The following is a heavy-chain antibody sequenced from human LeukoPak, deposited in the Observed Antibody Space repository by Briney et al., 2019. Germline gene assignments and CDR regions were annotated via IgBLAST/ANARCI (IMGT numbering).Heavy chain of an antibody. CDR3: ARTLWFGEPTSGKWFDP. CDR2: IYYSGST. J-gene: IGHJ5*02. CDR1: GGSISSGDYY. V-gene: IGHV4-30-4*01. Sequence: SETLSLTCTVSGGSISSGDYYWSWIRQPPGTGLEWIGYIYYSGSTYYNPSLKSRVTISVDTSKNQFSLKLSSVTAADTAVYYCARTLWFGEPTSGKWFDPWGQGTLVTVSS. D-gene: IGHD3-10*01.